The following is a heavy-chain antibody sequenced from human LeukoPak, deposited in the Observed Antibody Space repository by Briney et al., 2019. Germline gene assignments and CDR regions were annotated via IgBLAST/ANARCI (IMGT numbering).Heavy chain of an antibody. D-gene: IGHD6-19*01. V-gene: IGHV4-59*01. CDR3: ARGGSSGWTYYFDY. CDR1: GGSISSYY. Sequence: SETLSLTCTVSGGSISSYYWSWIRQPPGKGLEWIGYIHYSGSTNYNPSLKSRVTISVDTSKNQFSLKLSSVTAADTAVYYCARGGSSGWTYYFDYWGQGTLVTVSS. CDR2: IHYSGST. J-gene: IGHJ4*02.